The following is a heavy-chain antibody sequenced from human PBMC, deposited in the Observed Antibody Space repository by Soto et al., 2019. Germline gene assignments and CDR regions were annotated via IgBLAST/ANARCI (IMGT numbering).Heavy chain of an antibody. V-gene: IGHV4-38-2*02. CDR2: IYHSGST. D-gene: IGHD3-3*02. J-gene: IGHJ4*02. CDR3: ARDSRTCISHPAF. Sequence: KPPGKGLEWIGSIYHSGSTYYNLSLKSRVTISSDASKNQISLKLSSVTAPDSALYYGARDSRTCISHPAFWRQRTLDTVFS.